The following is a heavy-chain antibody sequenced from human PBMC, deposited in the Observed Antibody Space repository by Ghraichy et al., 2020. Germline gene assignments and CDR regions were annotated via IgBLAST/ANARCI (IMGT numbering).Heavy chain of an antibody. Sequence: SETLSLTCTVSGGSVSSPYYYLSWIRQPPGKGLEWIGYLYYTGTTNYNPSLKSRVTMAVDTSKNQFSLKLSSVTAADTSVYYCVGDRRGIADYWGQGTLVTVSS. CDR3: VGDRRGIADY. J-gene: IGHJ4*02. V-gene: IGHV4-61*01. CDR2: LYYTGTT. CDR1: GGSVSSPYYY. D-gene: IGHD1-14*01.